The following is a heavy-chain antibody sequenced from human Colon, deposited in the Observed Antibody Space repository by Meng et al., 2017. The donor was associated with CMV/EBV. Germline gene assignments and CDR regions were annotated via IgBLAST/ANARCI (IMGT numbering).Heavy chain of an antibody. J-gene: IGHJ4*02. D-gene: IGHD2-2*01. Sequence: GESLKISCAASGFTFSSYSMNWVRQAPGKGLEWVSSISSSSSYIYYADSVKGRFTISRDNAKNSLYLQMNSLRAEDTAVYYCASGYQLLDTGGDWGQGTLVTVSS. V-gene: IGHV3-21*01. CDR2: ISSSSSYI. CDR3: ASGYQLLDTGGD. CDR1: GFTFSSYS.